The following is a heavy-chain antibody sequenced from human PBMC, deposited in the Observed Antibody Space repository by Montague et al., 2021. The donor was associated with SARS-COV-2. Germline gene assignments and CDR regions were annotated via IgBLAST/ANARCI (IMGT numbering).Heavy chain of an antibody. Sequence: SETLSLTCTVSGGSITGYYWRWLRRSPGQGLEWIAYIYDGGAVNYNPSLGSRVTISTDTSTNQLSLKVNFVTAADTAVYYCVRDHPYGGPRGAFDIWGQGTVVTVSS. CDR2: IYDGGAV. D-gene: IGHD4-23*01. CDR3: VRDHPYGGPRGAFDI. V-gene: IGHV4-59*01. CDR1: GGSITGYY. J-gene: IGHJ3*02.